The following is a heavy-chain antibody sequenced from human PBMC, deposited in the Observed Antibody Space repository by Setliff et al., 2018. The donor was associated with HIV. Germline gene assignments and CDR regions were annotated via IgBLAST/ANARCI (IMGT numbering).Heavy chain of an antibody. V-gene: IGHV3-23*01. J-gene: IGHJ4*02. D-gene: IGHD4-17*01. CDR1: GFTFDKYG. Sequence: AGGSLRLSCAAPGFTFDKYGMTWVRQAPGKGLEWVSSISESGSSKFYADSVKGRFTISRDNSKKTLYLQMSSLRVEDTAVYYCAKGRLRENHDWGQGTLVTVSS. CDR3: AKGRLRENHD. CDR2: ISESGSSK.